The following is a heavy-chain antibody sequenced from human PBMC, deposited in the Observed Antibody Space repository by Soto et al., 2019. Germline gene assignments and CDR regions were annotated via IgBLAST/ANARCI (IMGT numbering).Heavy chain of an antibody. Sequence: ASVKVSCKASGYTFTSYGISWVRQAPGQGLEWMGWISAYNGNTNYAQKLQGRVTMTTDTSTSTAYMELRSLRSDDTAVYYCARARVPKARIAAAGTTFDYWGQGTLVTVSS. CDR2: ISAYNGNT. V-gene: IGHV1-18*01. J-gene: IGHJ4*02. CDR3: ARARVPKARIAAAGTTFDY. CDR1: GYTFTSYG. D-gene: IGHD6-13*01.